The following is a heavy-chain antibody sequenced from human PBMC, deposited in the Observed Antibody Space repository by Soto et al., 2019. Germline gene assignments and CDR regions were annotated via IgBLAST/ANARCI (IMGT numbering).Heavy chain of an antibody. CDR2: ISAYNGNT. CDR3: ARVRWWDARSVYYYYYYGMDV. D-gene: IGHD2-15*01. V-gene: IGHV1-18*01. J-gene: IGHJ6*02. CDR1: GYTFTSYG. Sequence: QVQLVQSGAEVKKPGASVKVSCKASGYTFTSYGISWVRQAPGQGLEWMGWISAYNGNTNYAQKLQGRVTMTTDTSTSTAYMELRSLRSDDTAVNYCARVRWWDARSVYYYYYYGMDVWGQGTTVTVSS.